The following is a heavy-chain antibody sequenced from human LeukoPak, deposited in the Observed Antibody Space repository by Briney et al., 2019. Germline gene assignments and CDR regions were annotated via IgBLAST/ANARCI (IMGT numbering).Heavy chain of an antibody. Sequence: PGGSLRLSCAASGFTYSSYAMSWVRQAPGKGLEWVSGISGSGTSTYYADSVKGRFTTSRDSSKNTVFLQMNSLRAEDTAVYYCARDPGYTSSWHYWGQGTLVIVSS. CDR2: ISGSGTST. CDR3: ARDPGYTSSWHY. J-gene: IGHJ4*02. V-gene: IGHV3-23*01. D-gene: IGHD6-13*01. CDR1: GFTYSSYA.